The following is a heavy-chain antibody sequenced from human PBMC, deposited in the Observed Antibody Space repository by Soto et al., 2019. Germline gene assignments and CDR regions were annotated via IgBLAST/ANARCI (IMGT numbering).Heavy chain of an antibody. J-gene: IGHJ5*02. Sequence: GGSLRLSCAASGFTFSTYGMHWVRQAPGKGLEWVAVISYDGSKKDYADSVKGRFTISRDNSKYTLYLQTNSLRAEDTAVYYCAKSSYDSSGYYWFDQWGHGTLVTVSS. CDR1: GFTFSTYG. CDR3: AKSSYDSSGYYWFDQ. D-gene: IGHD3-22*01. V-gene: IGHV3-30*18. CDR2: ISYDGSKK.